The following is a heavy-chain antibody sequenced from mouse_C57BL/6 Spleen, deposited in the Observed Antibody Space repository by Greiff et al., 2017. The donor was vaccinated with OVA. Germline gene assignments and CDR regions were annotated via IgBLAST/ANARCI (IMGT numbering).Heavy chain of an antibody. CDR1: GYAFSSSW. V-gene: IGHV1-82*01. J-gene: IGHJ2*01. CDR3: ARSRYYGSSSGYFDY. Sequence: VQLQQSGPELVKPGASVKISCKASGYAFSSSWMNWVKQRPGKGLEWIGRIYPGDGDTNYNGTFKGKATLTADKSSSTAYMQLSSLTSEDSAVYFCARSRYYGSSSGYFDYWGQGTTLTVSS. CDR2: IYPGDGDT. D-gene: IGHD1-1*01.